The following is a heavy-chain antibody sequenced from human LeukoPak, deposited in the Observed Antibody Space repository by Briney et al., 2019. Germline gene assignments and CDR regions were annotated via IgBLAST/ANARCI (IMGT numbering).Heavy chain of an antibody. CDR2: IYYSGST. Sequence: SETLSLTCTVSGGSISSYYWNWIRQPPGKGLEWIGYIYYSGSTNYNPSLKGRVTMSVDTSKNQFSLKLNSVTAADTAVYYCTRDVDRVITRPFDYWGQGTLVTVSS. CDR1: GGSISSYY. J-gene: IGHJ4*02. D-gene: IGHD3-16*01. V-gene: IGHV4-59*12. CDR3: TRDVDRVITRPFDY.